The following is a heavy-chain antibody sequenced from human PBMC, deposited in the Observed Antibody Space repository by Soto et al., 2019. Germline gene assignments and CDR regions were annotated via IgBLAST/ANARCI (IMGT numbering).Heavy chain of an antibody. Sequence: GGSLRLSCAASGFTVSSNYMSWVRQAPWKGLEWASIIYSGGNTYYADSVKGRFTISRDSSKNTLYLQMNSLRVEDTAMYYCARVITTHESLSAFDIWGQGTMVTVSS. J-gene: IGHJ3*02. D-gene: IGHD1-1*01. V-gene: IGHV3-66*01. CDR3: ARVITTHESLSAFDI. CDR1: GFTVSSNY. CDR2: IYSGGNT.